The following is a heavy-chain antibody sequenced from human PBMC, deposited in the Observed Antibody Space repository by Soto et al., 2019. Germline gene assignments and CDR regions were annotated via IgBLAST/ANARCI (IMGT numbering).Heavy chain of an antibody. CDR3: VRGGASKSGHLWYFDF. CDR1: GFTFDSYT. Sequence: EVQVVESGGGLVRPGGSLRLSCTASGFTFDSYTMNWLRQAPGRGLEWVSSISATTTYKYYADSVKGRFTISRDNAKNSLYLQTNNLRAEDTAVYYCVRGGASKSGHLWYFDFWGRGTLVTVSS. J-gene: IGHJ2*01. CDR2: ISATTTYK. V-gene: IGHV3-21*01. D-gene: IGHD2-8*02.